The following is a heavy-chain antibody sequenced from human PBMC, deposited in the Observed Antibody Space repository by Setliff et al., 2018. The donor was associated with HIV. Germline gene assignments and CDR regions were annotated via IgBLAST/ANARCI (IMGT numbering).Heavy chain of an antibody. CDR2: IIDLGGSII. D-gene: IGHD2-15*01. J-gene: IGHJ4*02. Sequence: PGGSLRLSCAASGFTFSTYAMSWVRQAPGKGLEWVSTIIDLGGSIIHYADSVRGRFTISRDDARKSVFLQMDSLRAEDTAMYYCSRWPFDYWGQGALVTVSS. CDR1: GFTFSTYA. CDR3: SRWPFDY. V-gene: IGHV3-23*01.